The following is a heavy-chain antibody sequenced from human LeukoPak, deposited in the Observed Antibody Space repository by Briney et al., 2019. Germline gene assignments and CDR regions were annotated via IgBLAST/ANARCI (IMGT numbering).Heavy chain of an antibody. CDR3: ANWGSRVGY. CDR2: ISSNSGST. Sequence: GGSLRLSCAASGFTFDDYFMHWVRQAPGKGLEWVSGISSNSGSTGYADSVKGRFTISKDNTKNSLYLQMNSLNAEDTAVYYCANWGSRVGYWGQGTLVTVSS. V-gene: IGHV3-9*01. CDR1: GFTFDDYF. J-gene: IGHJ4*02. D-gene: IGHD1-26*01.